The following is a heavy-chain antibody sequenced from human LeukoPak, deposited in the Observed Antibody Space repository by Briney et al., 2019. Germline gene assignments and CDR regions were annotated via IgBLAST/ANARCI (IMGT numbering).Heavy chain of an antibody. CDR1: GGSISSYY. CDR3: ARGGVDYYDSSETTRFDP. Sequence: TSETLSLTCTVSGGSISSYYWSWIRQPPGKGLEWIGRIYTSGSTNYNPSLKSRVTISVDTSKNQFSLKLSSVTAADTAVYYCARGGVDYYDSSETTRFDPWGQGTLVTVSS. V-gene: IGHV4-4*08. CDR2: IYTSGST. J-gene: IGHJ5*02. D-gene: IGHD3-22*01.